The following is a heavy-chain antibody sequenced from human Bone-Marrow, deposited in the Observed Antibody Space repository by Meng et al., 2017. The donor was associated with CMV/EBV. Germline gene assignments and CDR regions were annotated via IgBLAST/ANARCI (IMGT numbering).Heavy chain of an antibody. J-gene: IGHJ4*02. Sequence: SETLSLTCTVSGGSISSYYWSWIRQPPGKGLEWIGYIYYSGSTNYNPSLKSRVTISVDTSKNQFSLKLSSVTAADTAVYYCARDDNYWGQGTLVPSPQ. D-gene: IGHD3-9*01. CDR3: ARDDNY. CDR1: GGSISSYY. CDR2: IYYSGST. V-gene: IGHV4-59*01.